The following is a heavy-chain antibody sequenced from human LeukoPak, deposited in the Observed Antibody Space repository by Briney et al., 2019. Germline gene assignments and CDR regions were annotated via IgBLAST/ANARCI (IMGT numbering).Heavy chain of an antibody. V-gene: IGHV3-66*01. D-gene: IGHD3-22*01. J-gene: IGHJ4*02. Sequence: PGGSLRLSCAASGFAVSSNHMNWARQAPGKGLEWVSVIYSGGSVSYADSVKGRFTISRDNSKNTLFLQMNSLRAEDTAVYYCARVQHSRWSTARGYFDYWGQGTLVTVSS. CDR2: IYSGGSV. CDR3: ARVQHSRWSTARGYFDY. CDR1: GFAVSSNH.